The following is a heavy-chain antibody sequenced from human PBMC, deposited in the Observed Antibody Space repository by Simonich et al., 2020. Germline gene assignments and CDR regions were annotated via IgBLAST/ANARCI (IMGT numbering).Heavy chain of an antibody. CDR2: IKSDGSST. V-gene: IGHV3-74*01. D-gene: IGHD4-4*01. Sequence: EVQLVESGGGLVQPGGSLRLSCAASGFTFSSYWMHWVRQAPGKGLVRGLRIKSDGSSTSYADSVKGRFTITRDNAKNTLYLQMNSLRAEDTAVYYCARDYSNYDAFDIWGQGTMVTVSS. CDR3: ARDYSNYDAFDI. J-gene: IGHJ3*02. CDR1: GFTFSSYW.